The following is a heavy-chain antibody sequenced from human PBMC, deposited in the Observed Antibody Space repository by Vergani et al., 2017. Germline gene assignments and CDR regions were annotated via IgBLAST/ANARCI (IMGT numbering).Heavy chain of an antibody. D-gene: IGHD4-17*01. V-gene: IGHV3-53*01. J-gene: IGHJ2*01. CDR3: ARTAVTTPYWYFDL. Sequence: EVQVVESGGGLIQPGGSLRLSCAASGFTVSSNYMSWVRQAPRKGLEWVSVIYSGGSTYYADSVKGRFTISRDNSKNTLYLQMNSLRAEDTAVYYCARTAVTTPYWYFDLWGRGTLVTVSS. CDR1: GFTVSSNY. CDR2: IYSGGST.